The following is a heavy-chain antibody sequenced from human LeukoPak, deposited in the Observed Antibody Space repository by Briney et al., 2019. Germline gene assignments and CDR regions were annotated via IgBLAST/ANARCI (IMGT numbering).Heavy chain of an antibody. CDR2: IIPIFGTA. V-gene: IGHV1-69*13. J-gene: IGHJ6*04. Sequence: ASVKVSCKASGGTFSSYAISWVRQAPGQGLEWMGGIIPIFGTANYAQKFQGRVTITADESTSTAYMELSSLRADDTAVYYCARVDVTMVRGAHYYYYYGMDVWGKGTTVTVSS. CDR1: GGTFSSYA. D-gene: IGHD3-10*01. CDR3: ARVDVTMVRGAHYYYYYGMDV.